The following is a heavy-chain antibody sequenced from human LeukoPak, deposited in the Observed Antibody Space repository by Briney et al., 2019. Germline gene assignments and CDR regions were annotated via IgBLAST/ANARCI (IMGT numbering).Heavy chain of an antibody. Sequence: GASVKVSCKASGYTFTSYAMHWVRQAPGQRLEWMGWINAGNGNTKYSQKFQGRVTITRDTSASTAYMELSSLRSEDTAVYYCARDYCSSTSCLFDCWGQGTLVTVSS. CDR3: ARDYCSSTSCLFDC. J-gene: IGHJ4*02. V-gene: IGHV1-3*01. D-gene: IGHD2-2*01. CDR2: INAGNGNT. CDR1: GYTFTSYA.